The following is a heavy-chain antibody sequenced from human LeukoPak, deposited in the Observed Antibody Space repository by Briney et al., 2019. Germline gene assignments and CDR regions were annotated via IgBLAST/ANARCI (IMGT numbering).Heavy chain of an antibody. D-gene: IGHD4-23*01. CDR3: AKDRVTVVSKGGYFQD. Sequence: GGSLRLSCAASGFTFSSYAMSWVRQAPGKGLEWVSAISGSGGSTYYADSVKGRFTISRDNSKNTLYLQMNSLRAEDTAVYYCAKDRVTVVSKGGYFQDWGQGTLVTVSP. CDR1: GFTFSSYA. V-gene: IGHV3-23*01. CDR2: ISGSGGST. J-gene: IGHJ1*01.